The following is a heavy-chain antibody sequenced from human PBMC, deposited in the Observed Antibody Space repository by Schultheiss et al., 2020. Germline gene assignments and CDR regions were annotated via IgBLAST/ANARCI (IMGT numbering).Heavy chain of an antibody. Sequence: SETLSLTCAVVGGSISNSAYSWSWIRQPPGKGMEWIGYIYYSGSTNYNPSLKSRVTISVDTSKNQFSLKLSSVTAADTAVYYCARRGGYSYGYNYWGQGTLVTVSS. CDR2: IYYSGST. CDR1: GGSISNSAYS. D-gene: IGHD5-18*01. CDR3: ARRGGYSYGYNY. J-gene: IGHJ4*02. V-gene: IGHV4-61*05.